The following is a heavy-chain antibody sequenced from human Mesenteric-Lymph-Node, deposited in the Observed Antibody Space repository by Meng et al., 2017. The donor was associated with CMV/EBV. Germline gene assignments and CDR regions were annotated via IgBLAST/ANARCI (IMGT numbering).Heavy chain of an antibody. V-gene: IGHV3-23*01. D-gene: IGHD3-10*01. CDR2: ISVSGGGT. CDR1: GFSFSSYA. J-gene: IGHJ6*02. Sequence: GESLKISCVASGFSFSSYAMSWVRQAPGKGLEWVSAISVSGGGTYFADSVKGRFTISRDNSKNTLYVQMNSLRAEDTAVYFCARDLSYRGRGVIGDGDYYYYGMDVWGQGTTVTVSS. CDR3: ARDLSYRGRGVIGDGDYYYYGMDV.